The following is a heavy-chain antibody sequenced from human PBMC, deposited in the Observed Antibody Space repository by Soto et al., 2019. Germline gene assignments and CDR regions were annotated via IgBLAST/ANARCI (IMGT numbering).Heavy chain of an antibody. Sequence: ASVKVSCKASGYTFTGYYMHWVRQAPGQGLEWMGWINPNSGGTNYAQKFQGWVTMTRDTSISTAYMELSRLRSDDTAVYYCARARGYDSSGYYGPFDYWGQGTLVTSPQ. CDR3: ARARGYDSSGYYGPFDY. CDR1: GYTFTGYY. D-gene: IGHD3-22*01. CDR2: INPNSGGT. V-gene: IGHV1-2*04. J-gene: IGHJ4*02.